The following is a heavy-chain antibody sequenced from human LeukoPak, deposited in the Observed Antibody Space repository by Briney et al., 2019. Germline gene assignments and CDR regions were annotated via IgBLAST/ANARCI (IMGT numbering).Heavy chain of an antibody. CDR3: ARRGRDGYNSDWFDP. CDR1: GYSFTSYW. CDR2: IYPGDSDT. V-gene: IGHV5-51*01. D-gene: IGHD5-24*01. J-gene: IGHJ5*02. Sequence: GESLKISCKGSGYSFTSYWIGWVRQMPGKGLEWMGIIYPGDSDTRYSPSFQGQVTISADKSIGTAYLQWSSLKASDTAMYYCARRGRDGYNSDWFDPWGQGTLVTVSS.